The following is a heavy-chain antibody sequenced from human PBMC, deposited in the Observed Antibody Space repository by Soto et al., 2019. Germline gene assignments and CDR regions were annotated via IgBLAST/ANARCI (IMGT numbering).Heavy chain of an antibody. Sequence: PSETLSLTCTVSGGPISSYYWSWIRQPPGKGLEWIGCIYYSGSTNYNPSLKSRVTISVDTSKNQFSLKLSSVTAADTAVYYCARGYYDSSGCRDDYWGQGTLVTVSS. J-gene: IGHJ4*02. D-gene: IGHD3-22*01. CDR2: IYYSGST. V-gene: IGHV4-59*01. CDR1: GGPISSYY. CDR3: ARGYYDSSGCRDDY.